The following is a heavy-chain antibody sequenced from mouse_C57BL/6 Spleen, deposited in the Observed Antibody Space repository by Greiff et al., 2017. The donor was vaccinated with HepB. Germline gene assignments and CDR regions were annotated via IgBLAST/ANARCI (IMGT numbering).Heavy chain of an antibody. CDR2: IYPRDGST. J-gene: IGHJ1*03. CDR1: GYTFTDHT. Sequence: QVQLQQSDAELVKPGASVKISCKVSGYTFTDHTIHWMKQRPEQGLEWIGYIYPRDGSTKYNEKFKGKATLTADKSSSTAYMQLNSLTSEDSAVYFCAGDLYYYGSSYEYFDVWGTGTTVTVSS. CDR3: AGDLYYYGSSYEYFDV. D-gene: IGHD1-1*01. V-gene: IGHV1-78*01.